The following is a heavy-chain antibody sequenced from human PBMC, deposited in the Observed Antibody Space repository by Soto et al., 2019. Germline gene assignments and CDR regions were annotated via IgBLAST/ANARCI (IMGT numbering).Heavy chain of an antibody. J-gene: IGHJ6*02. D-gene: IGHD4-17*01. CDR3: ARDETEVEGVTTGYYGMDV. CDR2: INPNSGGT. CDR1: GYTFTGYY. Sequence: ASVKVSCKASGYTFTGYYMHWVRQAPGQGLEWMGWINPNSGGTNYAQKFQGWVTMTRDTSISTAYMELSRLRSDDTAVYYCARDETEVEGVTTGYYGMDVWGQGTTVTVSS. V-gene: IGHV1-2*04.